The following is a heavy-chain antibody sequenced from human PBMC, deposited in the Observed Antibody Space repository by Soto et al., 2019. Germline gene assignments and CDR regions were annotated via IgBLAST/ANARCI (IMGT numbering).Heavy chain of an antibody. CDR1: GYTFTGYY. J-gene: IGHJ6*02. Sequence: ASVKVFCKASGYTFTGYYMHWVRQAPGQGLEWMGWINPNSGGTNYAQKFQGRVTMTRDTSISTAYMELSRLRSDDTAVYYCARDHHSSGWYYYYYGMDVWGQGTTVTVSS. V-gene: IGHV1-2*02. D-gene: IGHD6-19*01. CDR2: INPNSGGT. CDR3: ARDHHSSGWYYYYYGMDV.